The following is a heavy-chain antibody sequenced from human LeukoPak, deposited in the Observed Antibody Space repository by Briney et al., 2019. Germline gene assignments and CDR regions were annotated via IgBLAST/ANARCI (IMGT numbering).Heavy chain of an antibody. D-gene: IGHD6-6*01. Sequence: ASVKASCKASGYTFTNYGISWVRHAPGQGLEWMGWISGHSGQTNYPQKVQDRVTMTAATSTSTAYLELRSLRSDDSAVYYCVRDSPLLGEQLVRGDYWGQGTLVTVSS. V-gene: IGHV1-18*01. J-gene: IGHJ4*02. CDR1: GYTFTNYG. CDR3: VRDSPLLGEQLVRGDY. CDR2: ISGHSGQT.